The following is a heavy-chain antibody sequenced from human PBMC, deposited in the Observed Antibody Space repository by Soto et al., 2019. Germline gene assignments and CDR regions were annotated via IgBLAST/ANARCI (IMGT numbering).Heavy chain of an antibody. CDR3: ARDLFMSRSGLMVYAPFGY. V-gene: IGHV3-30-3*01. D-gene: IGHD2-8*01. Sequence: GGSLRLSCAASGFTFSSYAMYWVRQAPGKGLEWVAVIPYDGSNKYYADSVKGRFTISRDNSKNTLYLQMNSLRAEDTAVYYCARDLFMSRSGLMVYAPFGYWGQGTLVTVSS. CDR2: IPYDGSNK. J-gene: IGHJ4*02. CDR1: GFTFSSYA.